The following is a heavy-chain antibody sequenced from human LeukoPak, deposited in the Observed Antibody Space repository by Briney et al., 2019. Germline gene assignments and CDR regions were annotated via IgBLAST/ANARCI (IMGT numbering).Heavy chain of an antibody. CDR1: GFTFSSYN. V-gene: IGHV3-21*01. Sequence: GGSLRLSCAASGFTFSSYNMNWVRQAPGKGLEWVSSITSSSSYIYYADSVKGRFTISRDNSKNTLYLQMNSLRAEDTAVYYCARGPSGYHNTGGQGTLVTVSS. D-gene: IGHD5-12*01. CDR2: ITSSSSYI. CDR3: ARGPSGYHNT. J-gene: IGHJ4*02.